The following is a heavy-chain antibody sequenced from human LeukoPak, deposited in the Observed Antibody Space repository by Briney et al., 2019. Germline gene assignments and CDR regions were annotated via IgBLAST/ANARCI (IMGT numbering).Heavy chain of an antibody. D-gene: IGHD3-10*01. V-gene: IGHV3-15*01. CDR1: GFTFSNAW. Sequence: GGSLRLSCAASGFTFSNAWMSWVRQAPGKGLEWVGRIKSKTDGATTEYAAPVKGRFTISRDDSKNMLYLQMNSLKTEDTAVYYCTTGLYDYDSGSYSFPWGQGTQVTVSS. J-gene: IGHJ5*02. CDR2: IKSKTDGATT. CDR3: TTGLYDYDSGSYSFP.